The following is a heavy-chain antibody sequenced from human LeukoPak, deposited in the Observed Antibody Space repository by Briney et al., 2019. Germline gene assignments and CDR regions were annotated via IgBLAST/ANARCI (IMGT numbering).Heavy chain of an antibody. V-gene: IGHV3-11*04. CDR1: GFTFSDYY. CDR3: ARDAGIDGTDFDY. CDR2: ICGSGNTM. J-gene: IGHJ4*02. D-gene: IGHD5-24*01. Sequence: GGSLRLSRAASGFTFSDYYMSWIRQAPGKGLEWISYICGSGNTMYYADSVKGRFTISRDNAKDSLSLQLNSLRVEDTAVYYCARDAGIDGTDFDYWGQGALVTVSS.